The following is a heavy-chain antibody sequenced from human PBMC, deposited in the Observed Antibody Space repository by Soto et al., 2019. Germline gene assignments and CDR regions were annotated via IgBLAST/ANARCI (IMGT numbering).Heavy chain of an antibody. Sequence: GGSLTLSCGASGFTFSSYGMHWVRQAPGKGLVWVSRINTDGSSTSYADSVKGRFTISRDNAKNTLYLQMNSLGAEDTAVYYCARDGGWIDYWGQGTLVTVSS. V-gene: IGHV3-74*01. J-gene: IGHJ4*02. CDR1: GFTFSSYG. CDR3: ARDGGWIDY. D-gene: IGHD6-19*01. CDR2: INTDGSST.